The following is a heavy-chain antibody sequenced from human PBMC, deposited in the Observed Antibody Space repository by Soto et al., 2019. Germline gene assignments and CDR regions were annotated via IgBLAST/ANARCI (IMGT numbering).Heavy chain of an antibody. CDR3: AKDLRLEAAGKGDYFDS. Sequence: QPVGSLRLSCAASGFTFSSYAMSWVRQAPGKGLEWVSAISGSGGSTYYADSVKGRFTISRDNSKNTLYLQMNSLRAEDTAVYYCAKDLRLEAAGKGDYFDSWGQGTLVTVSS. CDR1: GFTFSSYA. D-gene: IGHD6-13*01. V-gene: IGHV3-23*01. J-gene: IGHJ4*02. CDR2: ISGSGGST.